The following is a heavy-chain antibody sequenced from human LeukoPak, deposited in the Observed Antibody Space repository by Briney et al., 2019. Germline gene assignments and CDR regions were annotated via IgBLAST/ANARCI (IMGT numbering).Heavy chain of an antibody. J-gene: IGHJ6*04. CDR2: IFYTGNT. D-gene: IGHD3-16*01. Sequence: SETLSLTCTVSGGSISNYYWSWIRQPPGKGLEWIGYIFYTGNTNYNPSLNSRVTISVDTSKNQFSLRLSSVTAADTAVCYCAKGGTYYYYGMDVWGKGTTVTVSS. V-gene: IGHV4-59*01. CDR1: GGSISNYY. CDR3: AKGGTYYYYGMDV.